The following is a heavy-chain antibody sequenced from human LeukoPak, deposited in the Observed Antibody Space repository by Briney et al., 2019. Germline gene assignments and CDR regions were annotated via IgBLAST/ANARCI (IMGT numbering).Heavy chain of an antibody. CDR3: ARDHGDGYNYNFDY. V-gene: IGHV4-61*01. J-gene: IGHJ4*02. CDR1: GGSVSSDNYY. Sequence: PSETLSLTCTVSGGSVSSDNYYWTWIRQPPGKGLEWIGCTYYTGNSNYNPSLKSRVTISVDTSKNQFSLKLSSVTAADTAVYYCARDHGDGYNYNFDYWGQGTLVTVSS. D-gene: IGHD5-24*01. CDR2: TYYTGNS.